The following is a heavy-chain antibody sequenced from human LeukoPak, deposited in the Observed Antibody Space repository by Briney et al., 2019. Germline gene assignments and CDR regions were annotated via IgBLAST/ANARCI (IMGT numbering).Heavy chain of an antibody. V-gene: IGHV4-30-2*01. D-gene: IGHD1-26*01. CDR3: ARGGTAFDI. CDR1: GGSISSGHSS. J-gene: IGHJ3*02. CDR2: TYHSGNT. Sequence: SETLSLTCVVSGGSISSGHSSWNWFRQPPGKGLEWIGYTYHSGNTYYNPSLESRVAISVDRSKNQISLKLKSVTAADTALYYCARGGTAFDIWGQGTMVTVSS.